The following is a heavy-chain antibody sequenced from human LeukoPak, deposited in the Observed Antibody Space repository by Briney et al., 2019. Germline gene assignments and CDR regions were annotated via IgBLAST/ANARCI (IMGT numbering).Heavy chain of an antibody. V-gene: IGHV1-24*01. CDR1: GYPLNELS. CDR2: FHREDGDK. CDR3: ATAGLMGPTYFGLFV. Sequence: ASVRVSCRVSGYPLNELSMHWVRQAPGKGLEWMGGFHREDGDKIYAQSFQGRFTLTKDTSADTAYMELSSLGSEDTAVYYCATAGLMGPTYFGLFVWGQGTTVTVSS. D-gene: IGHD2-8*01. J-gene: IGHJ6*02.